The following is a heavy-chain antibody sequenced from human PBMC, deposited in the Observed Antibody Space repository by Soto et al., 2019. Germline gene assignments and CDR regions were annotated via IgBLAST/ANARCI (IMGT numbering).Heavy chain of an antibody. CDR2: INGDGSST. CDR1: GFSFSGHW. D-gene: IGHD1-26*01. V-gene: IGHV3-74*01. J-gene: IGHJ4*02. CDR3: ARVLRGRGSSTFDY. Sequence: EVQLVESGGGLVHPGGSLRLSCAASGFSFSGHWMHWVRQPPGKGLEWVSRINGDGSSTSYADSVGGRFTISRDDGKNTLDLQMNDLRPEDTALYYCARVLRGRGSSTFDYWGQGTLVTVSS.